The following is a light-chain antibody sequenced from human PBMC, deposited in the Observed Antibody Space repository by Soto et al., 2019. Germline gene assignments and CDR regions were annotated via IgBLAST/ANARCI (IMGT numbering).Light chain of an antibody. J-gene: IGKJ4*01. V-gene: IGKV3-11*01. CDR2: DAS. Sequence: EIVLTQSPATLSLSPGERATLSCRASLNINNFLAWYQQRPGQVPRLLIYDASNRATGVPARFSGSGSGTDFTRTTSNLEPEDLAVYYDQQRRNWPITFAGGTKVEIK. CDR3: QQRRNWPIT. CDR1: LNINNF.